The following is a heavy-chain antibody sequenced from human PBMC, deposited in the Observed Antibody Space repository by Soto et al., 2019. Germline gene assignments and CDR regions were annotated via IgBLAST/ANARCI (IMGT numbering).Heavy chain of an antibody. CDR1: GYILTNFY. CDR2: INPNGGST. Sequence: QVQLVQPGAEVKKPGASVKFSCKASGYILTNFYIHWVRQATGQGLEWIGIINPNGGSTNYAQNFQGRVTMTRDTSTSTVYMDLSSLRSEDTALYYCTRGLASGDYWGQGTLITVSS. CDR3: TRGLASGDY. J-gene: IGHJ4*02. V-gene: IGHV1-46*03. D-gene: IGHD6-6*01.